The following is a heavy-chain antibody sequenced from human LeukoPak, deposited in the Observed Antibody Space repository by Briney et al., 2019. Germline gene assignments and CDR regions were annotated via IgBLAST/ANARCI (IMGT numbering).Heavy chain of an antibody. J-gene: IGHJ4*02. CDR1: GFTFSSYG. V-gene: IGHV3-30*02. CDR2: IRYDGSNK. CDR3: AKDRNDFWTRLQGYFDY. D-gene: IGHD3-3*01. Sequence: GGSLRLSCAASGFTFSSYGMHWVRQAPGKGLEWVAFIRYDGSNKYYADSVKGRFTISRDNSKNTLYLQMNSLRAEDTAVYYCAKDRNDFWTRLQGYFDYWGQGTLVTVSS.